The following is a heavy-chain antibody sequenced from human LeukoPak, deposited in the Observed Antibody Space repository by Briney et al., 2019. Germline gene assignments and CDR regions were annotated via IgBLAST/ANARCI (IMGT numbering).Heavy chain of an antibody. CDR3: AKDRANYYDSGGYYYPYYFDY. Sequence: GGSLRLSCAASGFTFSSYAMSWVRQAPGKGLEWVSAISGSGGSTYYADSVKGRFTISRDNSKNTLYLQMNSLRAEDTAVYYCAKDRANYYDSGGYYYPYYFDYWGQGTLVTVSS. D-gene: IGHD3-22*01. V-gene: IGHV3-23*01. J-gene: IGHJ4*02. CDR1: GFTFSSYA. CDR2: ISGSGGST.